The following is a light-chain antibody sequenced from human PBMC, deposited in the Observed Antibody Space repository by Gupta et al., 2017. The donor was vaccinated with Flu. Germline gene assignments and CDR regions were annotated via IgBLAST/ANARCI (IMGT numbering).Light chain of an antibody. Sequence: EIVLTQSPGTLSLSPGERATLSCRASQSVSSSYLAWYQQKPGQAPRLLIYGASSRATGIPYRFSGSGSGTDFTLTISRLEPEAFAVYYCQQYGNSPLTFGGGTKVEVK. CDR3: QQYGNSPLT. CDR2: GAS. V-gene: IGKV3-20*01. CDR1: QSVSSSY. J-gene: IGKJ4*01.